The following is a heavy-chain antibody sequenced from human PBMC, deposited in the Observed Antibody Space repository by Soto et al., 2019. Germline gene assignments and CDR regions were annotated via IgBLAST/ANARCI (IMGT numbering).Heavy chain of an antibody. J-gene: IGHJ6*02. CDR3: ARDGFNYDFWSGYLPSFYGMDV. CDR1: GGSISSGDYY. Sequence: PSETLSLTYTVSGGSISSGDYYWSWIRQPPGKGLEWIGYIYYSGSTYYNPSLKSRVTISVDTSKNQFSLKLSSVTAADTAVYYCARDGFNYDFWSGYLPSFYGMDVWGQGTTVTVSS. CDR2: IYYSGST. V-gene: IGHV4-30-4*01. D-gene: IGHD3-3*01.